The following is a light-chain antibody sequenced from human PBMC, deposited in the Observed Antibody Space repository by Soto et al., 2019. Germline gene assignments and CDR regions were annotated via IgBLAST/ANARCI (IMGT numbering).Light chain of an antibody. CDR1: SSDVGGYNY. Sequence: QSALTQPASVSGSPGQSITISCTGTSSDVGGYNYVSWYQQHPGKAPKLMIYKVSNRPSGVSNRFSGSKSDNTASLTISGLQAEDEADYYCSSYTSSSTLEFGGGTKLTVL. CDR2: KVS. J-gene: IGLJ3*02. CDR3: SSYTSSSTLE. V-gene: IGLV2-14*01.